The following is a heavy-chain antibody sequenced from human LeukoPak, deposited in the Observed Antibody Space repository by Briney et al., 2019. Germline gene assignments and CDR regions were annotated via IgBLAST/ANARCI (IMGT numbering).Heavy chain of an antibody. V-gene: IGHV1-2*02. CDR3: ARGSDGDYVGAATFQH. CDR1: GYTFTGYF. J-gene: IGHJ1*01. Sequence: ASVKVSCKPSGYTFTGYFMHWVRQAPGQGHEWMGWINPNSGGTNYAQKFQGRVTMTRDTSISTAYIDLSRLTSDDTAVYYCARGSDGDYVGAATFQHWGQGTLVTVSS. D-gene: IGHD4-17*01. CDR2: INPNSGGT.